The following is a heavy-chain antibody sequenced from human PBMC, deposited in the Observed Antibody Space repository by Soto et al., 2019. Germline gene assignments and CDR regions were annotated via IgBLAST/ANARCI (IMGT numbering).Heavy chain of an antibody. V-gene: IGHV4-59*08. CDR3: ARQGPTMVRGVTEIEDYYYYYMDV. D-gene: IGHD3-10*01. Sequence: SETLSLTCTVSGGSISSYYWSWIRQPPGKGLEWIGYIYYSGSTNYNPSLKSRVTISVDTSKNQFSLKLSSVTAADTAVYYCARQGPTMVRGVTEIEDYYYYYMDVWGKGTTVTVSS. CDR2: IYYSGST. CDR1: GGSISSYY. J-gene: IGHJ6*03.